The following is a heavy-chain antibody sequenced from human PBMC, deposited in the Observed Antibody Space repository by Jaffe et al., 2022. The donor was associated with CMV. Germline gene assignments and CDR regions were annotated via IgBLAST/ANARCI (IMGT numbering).Heavy chain of an antibody. Sequence: EVQLVESGGGLVQPGGSLRLSCAASGFIFGSHWMSWVRQAPGKGLEWVANINQDGSEKHYVDSVKGRFTVSRDNAKKSVFLQMSSLRAEDTAVYYCARRNGGLSGYFDNWGQGTLVTVSS. CDR3: ARRNGGLSGYFDN. V-gene: IGHV3-7*03. CDR2: INQDGSEK. D-gene: IGHD2-8*01. CDR1: GFIFGSHW. J-gene: IGHJ4*02.